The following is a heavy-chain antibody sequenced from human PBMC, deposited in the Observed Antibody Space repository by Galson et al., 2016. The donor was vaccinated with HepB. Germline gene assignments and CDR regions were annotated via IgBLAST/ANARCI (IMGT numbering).Heavy chain of an antibody. D-gene: IGHD6-13*01. Sequence: SVKVSCKASGYIFSGYYIHWVRQAPGQGLEWMGWINPGSGGTKYAQKFQGRFTVSRDTSTSTVNMERSSLRADDTAVYYCAKCFGSSWYGYYYGMEVWGPVTAVTVSS. CDR2: INPGSGGT. CDR1: GYIFSGYY. V-gene: IGHV1-2*02. J-gene: IGHJ6*02. CDR3: AKCFGSSWYGYYYGMEV.